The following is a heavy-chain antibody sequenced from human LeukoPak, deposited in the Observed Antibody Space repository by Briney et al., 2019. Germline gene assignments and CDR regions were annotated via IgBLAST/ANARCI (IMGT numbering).Heavy chain of an antibody. CDR3: ASPLAGYCSSTSCADDAFDI. D-gene: IGHD2-2*01. CDR2: IIPILGIA. Sequence: ASVKVSCKASGGTFSSYTISWVRQAPGQGLEWMGRIIPILGIANYAQKFQGRVTITADKSTSTAYMELSSLRSEDTAVYYCASPLAGYCSSTSCADDAFDIWGQGTMVTVSS. CDR1: GGTFSSYT. J-gene: IGHJ3*02. V-gene: IGHV1-69*02.